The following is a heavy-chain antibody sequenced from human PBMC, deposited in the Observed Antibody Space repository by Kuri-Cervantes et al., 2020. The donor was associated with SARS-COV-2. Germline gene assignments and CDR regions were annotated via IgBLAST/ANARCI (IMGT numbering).Heavy chain of an antibody. CDR2: ISYDGSNK. V-gene: IGHV3-30*04. J-gene: IGHJ5*02. CDR1: GFTFSSYA. D-gene: IGHD1-26*01. CDR3: ARPYSGSYQSWFDP. Sequence: SCAASGFTFSSYAMHTVRQAPDMGLEWVAVISYDGSNKYYADSVKGRFTISRDNSKNTLYLQMNSLRAEDTSVYYWARPYSGSYQSWFDPWGQGTPVTVSS.